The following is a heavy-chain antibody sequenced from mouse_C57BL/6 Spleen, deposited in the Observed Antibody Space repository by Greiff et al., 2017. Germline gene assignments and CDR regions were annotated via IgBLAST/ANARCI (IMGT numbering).Heavy chain of an antibody. CDR3: RWNYGNYLYYFDY. D-gene: IGHD2-1*01. CDR2: YPGSGNTY. CDR1: YTFTDYYM. Sequence: VQLQQSGPELVKPGASVKMSCKASGYTFTDYYMHWVKQKPGKGLEWIGEIYPGSGNTYYNEKFKGKATLTADTSSSTAYMQLSSLTSEDSAVYFCARWNYGNYLYYFDYWGQGTTLTVSS. J-gene: IGHJ2*01. V-gene: IGHV1-83*01.